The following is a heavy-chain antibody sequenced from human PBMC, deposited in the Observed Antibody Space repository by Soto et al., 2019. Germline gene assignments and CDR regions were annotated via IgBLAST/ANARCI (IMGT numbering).Heavy chain of an antibody. V-gene: IGHV4-39*01. Sequence: SGALSLTCTVSGGSISRSSYYWGWVRQAPGKGLEWIGSIYYSGNTYYNPSLKSRVTISVDTSKNQFSLKLSSVTAADTAVYYCATAGGAYYNVLTGPCDWGQGTLVTVS. J-gene: IGHJ4*02. CDR3: ATAGGAYYNVLTGPCD. D-gene: IGHD3-9*01. CDR2: IYYSGNT. CDR1: GGSISRSSYY.